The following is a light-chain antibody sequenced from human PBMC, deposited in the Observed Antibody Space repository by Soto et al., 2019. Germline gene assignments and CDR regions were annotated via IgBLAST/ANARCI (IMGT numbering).Light chain of an antibody. CDR2: AAS. V-gene: IGKV1-39*01. CDR3: QQTDTTPIT. Sequence: DIQMTQSPSSLSASVGDRVTITCRASQSISNYLNWYQQKPGKAPKLLIYAASSLQSGVPSRFSGSGSGTDFTLNISSLQPEDFATYFCQQTDTTPITFGQGTRLDIK. J-gene: IGKJ5*01. CDR1: QSISNY.